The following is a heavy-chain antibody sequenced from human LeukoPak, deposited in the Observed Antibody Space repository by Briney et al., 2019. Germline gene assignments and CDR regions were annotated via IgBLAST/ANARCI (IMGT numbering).Heavy chain of an antibody. CDR2: IWYDGSNK. D-gene: IGHD3-10*01. CDR1: GFTFSSYG. CDR3: ARKLLWVGELSRPMGY. J-gene: IGHJ4*02. Sequence: GGSLRLSCAASGFTFSSYGMHWVRQAPRKGLEWVAVIWYDGSNKYYADSVKGRFTISRDNSKNTLYLQMNSLRAEDTAVYYCARKLLWVGELSRPMGYWGQGTQVTVSS. V-gene: IGHV3-33*01.